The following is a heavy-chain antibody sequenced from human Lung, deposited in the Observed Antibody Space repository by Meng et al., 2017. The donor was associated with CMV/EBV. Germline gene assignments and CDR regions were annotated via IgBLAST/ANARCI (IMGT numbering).Heavy chain of an antibody. V-gene: IGHV1-2*02. CDR2: INPKSGDT. J-gene: IGHJ3*02. CDR1: GYTFTGYY. D-gene: IGHD3-10*01. CDR3: AREQAGDYGSGQDAFDI. Sequence: ASXXVSXKASGYTFTGYYIHWVRQAPGQGLEWMGWINPKSGDTNYAQKFQGRVSMTRDTSITTGYMELRSLRSDDTAVYYCAREQAGDYGSGQDAFDIWGPGTXV.